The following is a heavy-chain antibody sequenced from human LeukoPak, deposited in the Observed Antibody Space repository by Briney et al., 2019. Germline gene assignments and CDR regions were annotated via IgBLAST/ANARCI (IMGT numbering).Heavy chain of an antibody. J-gene: IGHJ4*02. CDR1: GFTISSYG. CDR2: ISGSGGST. D-gene: IGHD3-22*01. V-gene: IGHV3-23*01. Sequence: GGSLRLSCAASGFTISSYGMSWVRQAPGKGLEWVSAISGSGGSTYYADSVKGRFTISRDNSKNTLYLQMNSLRAEDTAVYYCAKGPYYYDSSGLKNFDYWGQGTLVTVSS. CDR3: AKGPYYYDSSGLKNFDY.